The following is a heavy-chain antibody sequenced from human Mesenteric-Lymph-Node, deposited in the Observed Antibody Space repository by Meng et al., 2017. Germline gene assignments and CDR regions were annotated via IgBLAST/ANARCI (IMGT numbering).Heavy chain of an antibody. V-gene: IGHV3-20*04. D-gene: IGHD6-13*01. CDR3: ARASVGYSSSWYRWFDP. CDR1: GFTFDDYG. CDR2: INWNGGST. Sequence: GESLKISCAASGFTFDDYGMSWVRQAPGKGLEWVSGINWNGGSTGYADSVKGRFTISRDNAKNSLYLQMNRLRAEDTALYYCARASVGYSSSWYRWFDPWGQGTLVTVSS. J-gene: IGHJ5*02.